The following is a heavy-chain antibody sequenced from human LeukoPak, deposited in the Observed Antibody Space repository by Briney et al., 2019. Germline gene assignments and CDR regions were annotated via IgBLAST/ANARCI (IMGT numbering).Heavy chain of an antibody. D-gene: IGHD3-9*01. Sequence: SETLSLTCTVSGGSIGSYYWSWIRQPPGKGLEWIGYIYYSGSTNYNPSLKSRVTISVDTSKNQFSLKLSSVTAADTAFFFQAEDGIRDFDTEEYYFDYWGQGTLVTVSS. J-gene: IGHJ4*02. V-gene: IGHV4-59*01. CDR3: AEDGIRDFDTEEYYFDY. CDR1: GGSIGSYY. CDR2: IYYSGST.